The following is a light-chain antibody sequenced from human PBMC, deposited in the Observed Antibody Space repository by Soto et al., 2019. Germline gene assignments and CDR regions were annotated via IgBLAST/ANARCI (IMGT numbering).Light chain of an antibody. CDR2: GAS. J-gene: IGKJ5*01. CDR3: QQYGSSPPVT. Sequence: EIVLTQSPGTLSLSPGERATLSCRASQSVSSSYLAWYQQKPGQAPRLLIYGASGRATGIPDRFSGSGYGADFTLTISRLEPEDVAVYYCQQYGSSPPVTFGQGTRLEIK. CDR1: QSVSSSY. V-gene: IGKV3-20*01.